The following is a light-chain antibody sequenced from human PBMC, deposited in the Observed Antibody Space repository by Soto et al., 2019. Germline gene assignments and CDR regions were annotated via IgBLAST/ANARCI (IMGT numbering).Light chain of an antibody. Sequence: QSALTQPASVSGSPGQSITISCTGTSSDVGGYNYVSWYQLHPGKAPKLMISEVTNRPSGVSSRFSGSKSGNTASLTISGLQADDEADYYCSSYTSNSNPYVFGTGTKLTV. V-gene: IGLV2-14*01. CDR1: SSDVGGYNY. J-gene: IGLJ1*01. CDR3: SSYTSNSNPYV. CDR2: EVT.